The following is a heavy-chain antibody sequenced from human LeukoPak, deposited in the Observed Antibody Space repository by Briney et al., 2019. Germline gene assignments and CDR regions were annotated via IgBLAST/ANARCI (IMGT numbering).Heavy chain of an antibody. Sequence: PGGSLRLSCAASGFTLSSYSMNWVRQAPGKGREWVSSISSSSSYIYYADSVKGRFTISRDNAKNSLYLQMNSLRAEDTAVYYCARDDVVLHYDSFEGAFDIWGQGTMVTVSS. V-gene: IGHV3-21*01. D-gene: IGHD3-22*01. CDR2: ISSSSSYI. J-gene: IGHJ3*02. CDR1: GFTLSSYS. CDR3: ARDDVVLHYDSFEGAFDI.